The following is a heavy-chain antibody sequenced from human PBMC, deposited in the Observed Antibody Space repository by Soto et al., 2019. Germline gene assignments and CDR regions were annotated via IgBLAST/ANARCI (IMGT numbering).Heavy chain of an antibody. D-gene: IGHD3-16*01. V-gene: IGHV4-31*03. Sequence: QVQLQEWGPGLVKPSQTLSLTCTVSGVSIRSGGYYWGWIRQHPRKGLEWIGYIYYSGRTYYNPSITSRVIMAVDTTKNHFSLKPGSVTAADTAMYYCASVICGGSEYYFDYWGQGTLVTVSS. CDR2: IYYSGRT. J-gene: IGHJ4*02. CDR1: GVSIRSGGYY. CDR3: ASVICGGSEYYFDY.